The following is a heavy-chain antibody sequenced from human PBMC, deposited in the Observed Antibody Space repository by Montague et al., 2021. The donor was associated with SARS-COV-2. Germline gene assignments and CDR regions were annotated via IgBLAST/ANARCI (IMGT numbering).Heavy chain of an antibody. CDR2: IWYDGSNE. CDR3: ARAGEDYYYDSSGFLY. Sequence: SLRLSCAASGFIFSSYGMHWVRQAPGKGLEWVAHIWYDGSNENYVDSVKGRFTISRDNFKNTLYLQMNSLRAEDRAIYYCARAGEDYYYDSSGFLYWGQGILVTVSS. CDR1: GFIFSSYG. V-gene: IGHV3-33*01. D-gene: IGHD3-22*01. J-gene: IGHJ4*02.